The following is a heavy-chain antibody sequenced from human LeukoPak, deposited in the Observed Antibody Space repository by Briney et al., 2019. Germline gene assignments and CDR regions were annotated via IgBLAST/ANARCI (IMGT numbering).Heavy chain of an antibody. CDR3: ARLQYSSSPSDYYYGMDV. J-gene: IGHJ6*02. CDR1: GYSFTSYW. V-gene: IGHV5-51*01. CDR2: IYPGDSDT. Sequence: GESLKISCKGSGYSFTSYWIGWVRQMPGKGLEWMGIIYPGDSDTRYSPSFQGQVTISADKSISTAYLQWSSLKASDTAMYYCARLQYSSSPSDYYYGMDVWGQGTTVTVSS. D-gene: IGHD6-13*01.